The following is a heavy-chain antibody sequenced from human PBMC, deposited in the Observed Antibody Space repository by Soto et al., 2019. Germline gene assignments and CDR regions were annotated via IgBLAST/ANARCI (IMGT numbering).Heavy chain of an antibody. CDR2: INPSGGST. Sequence: QVQLVQSGAEVKKPGASVKVSCKASGYTFTSYHMHWVRQAPGQGLEWMGIINPSGGSTSYAEKFQGRVTMTRDTSTSTVYMEPSSLRSEDTAVYYCARGEGQSRSPSHFAYWGQGTLVTVSS. CDR3: ARGEGQSRSPSHFAY. CDR1: GYTFTSYH. J-gene: IGHJ4*02. D-gene: IGHD6-6*01. V-gene: IGHV1-46*01.